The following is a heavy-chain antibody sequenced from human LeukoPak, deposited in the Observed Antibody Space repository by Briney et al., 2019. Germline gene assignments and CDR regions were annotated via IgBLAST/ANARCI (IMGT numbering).Heavy chain of an antibody. J-gene: IGHJ2*01. CDR1: GFTFDDYA. V-gene: IGHV3-9*01. CDR2: ISWNSGSI. Sequence: GGSLRLSCAASGFTFDDYAMHWVRQAPWKGLEWVSGISWNSGSIGYADSVKGRFTISRDNAKNSLYLQMNSLRAEDTALYFCAKDHYPFGELLGYFDLWGRGTLVTVSS. CDR3: AKDHYPFGELLGYFDL. D-gene: IGHD3-10*01.